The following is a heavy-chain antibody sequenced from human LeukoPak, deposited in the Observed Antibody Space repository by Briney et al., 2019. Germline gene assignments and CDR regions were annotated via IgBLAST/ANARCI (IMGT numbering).Heavy chain of an antibody. Sequence: GGSLRLSRAASGFTFSSYAMSWVRQAPGKGLEWVSAISGSGGSTYYADSVKGRFTISRDNSKNTLYLQMNSLRAEDTAVYYCAKDQVSYYGSGSYYNQDYWGQGTLVTVSS. J-gene: IGHJ4*02. CDR1: GFTFSSYA. CDR3: AKDQVSYYGSGSYYNQDY. V-gene: IGHV3-23*01. D-gene: IGHD3-10*01. CDR2: ISGSGGST.